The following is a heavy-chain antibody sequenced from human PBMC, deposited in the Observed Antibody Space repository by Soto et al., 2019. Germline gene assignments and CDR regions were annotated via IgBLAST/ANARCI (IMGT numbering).Heavy chain of an antibody. Sequence: EVQLLESGGGLVQPGGSLRLSCAASGFTFSSYAMSWVRQAPGKGLEWVSAISGSGGSTCYADSVKGRFTISRDNSKNTLYLQMNSLRAEDTAVYYCAKDSSGLLMVYAFHYWGQGTLVTVSS. CDR2: ISGSGGST. D-gene: IGHD2-8*01. V-gene: IGHV3-23*01. J-gene: IGHJ4*02. CDR3: AKDSSGLLMVYAFHY. CDR1: GFTFSSYA.